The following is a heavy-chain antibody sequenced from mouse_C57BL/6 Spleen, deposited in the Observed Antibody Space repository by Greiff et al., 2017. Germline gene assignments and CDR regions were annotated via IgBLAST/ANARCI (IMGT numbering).Heavy chain of an antibody. V-gene: IGHV14-4*01. J-gene: IGHJ2*01. CDR3: TTDSSGYRKSDY. CDR1: GFNIKDDY. Sequence: EVMLVESGAELVRPGASVKLSCTASGFNIKDDYMHWVKQRPEQGLEWIGWIDPENGDTEYASKFQGKATITADTSSNTAYLQLSSLTSEDTAVYYCTTDSSGYRKSDYWGQGTTLTVSS. D-gene: IGHD3-2*02. CDR2: IDPENGDT.